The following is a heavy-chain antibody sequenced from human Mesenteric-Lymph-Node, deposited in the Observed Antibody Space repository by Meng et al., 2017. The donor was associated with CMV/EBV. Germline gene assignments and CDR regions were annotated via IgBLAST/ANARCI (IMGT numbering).Heavy chain of an antibody. CDR1: GFTVRTHW. D-gene: IGHD2/OR15-2a*01. CDR3: ARGVAEYLGWEMGH. Sequence: EVQLVESXXXXVXXGGSLRLSCDGSGFTVRTHWMHWVRQVPGKGLEWLSRIDNDDGRSTSYADSVKGRFTISRDNAKNTLYLEMNSLRVEDTAVYYCARGVAEYLGWEMGHWGQGTLVTVSS. J-gene: IGHJ4*02. CDR2: IDNDDGRST. V-gene: IGHV3-74*01.